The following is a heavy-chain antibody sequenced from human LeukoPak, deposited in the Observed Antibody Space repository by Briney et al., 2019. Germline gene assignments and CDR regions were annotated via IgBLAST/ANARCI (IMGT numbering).Heavy chain of an antibody. J-gene: IGHJ4*02. V-gene: IGHV3-53*01. CDR2: IYSGGST. D-gene: IGHD2/OR15-2a*01. Sequence: GGSLRLSCAASGFTVSSNYMSWVRQAPGKGLEWVSVIYSGGSTYYADSVKGRFTISRDNSKNTLYLQMNSLRAEDTAVYYCAKRIRLTFYFDYWGQGTLVTVSS. CDR1: GFTVSSNY. CDR3: AKRIRLTFYFDY.